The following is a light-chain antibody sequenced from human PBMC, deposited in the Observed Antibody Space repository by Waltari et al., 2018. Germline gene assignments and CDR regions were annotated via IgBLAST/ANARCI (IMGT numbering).Light chain of an antibody. CDR3: CSYAGSSTLV. CDR1: SSDDGGCQQ. J-gene: IGLJ2*01. CDR2: YVS. V-gene: IGLV2-23*02. Sequence: QSALTQPASVSGSPGQSIPITCTGTSSDDGGCQQFFWYQQHPGKAPKLMIYYVSRRPSGVSNRCSGSKSCNPAVLTISGLQAEDEADYYCCSYAGSSTLVFGGGTKLTVL.